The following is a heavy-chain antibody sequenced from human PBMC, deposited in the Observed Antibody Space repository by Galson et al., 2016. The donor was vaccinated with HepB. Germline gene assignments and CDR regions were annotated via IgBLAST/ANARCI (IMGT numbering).Heavy chain of an antibody. CDR3: AKIRLLCLGTTCYGVGLDY. CDR1: GGSISTNNW. V-gene: IGHV4-4*02. D-gene: IGHD2-2*01. J-gene: IGHJ4*02. Sequence: ETLSLTCAVSGGSISTNNWWHWVRPSPGQGLEWIGEIYHSGSTNYNPSLKSRVTISVDKSKNQFSLSLSSVTAADTAVYYCAKIRLLCLGTTCYGVGLDYWGQGTLATVSS. CDR2: IYHSGST.